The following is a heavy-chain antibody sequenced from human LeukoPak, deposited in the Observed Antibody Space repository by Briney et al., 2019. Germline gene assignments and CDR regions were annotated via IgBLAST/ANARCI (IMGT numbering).Heavy chain of an antibody. D-gene: IGHD6-13*01. CDR1: GVSISSSNSY. V-gene: IGHV4-39*01. Sequence: SETLSLTCTVSGVSISSSNSYWGWIRQPPGKGLEWIGSIYYSGNTYYNASLKSRVTISVDTAKNQFSLKLTSVTAADTAVYYCARLYSRFYYYYMDVWGKGTTVTVSS. CDR2: IYYSGNT. CDR3: ARLYSRFYYYYMDV. J-gene: IGHJ6*03.